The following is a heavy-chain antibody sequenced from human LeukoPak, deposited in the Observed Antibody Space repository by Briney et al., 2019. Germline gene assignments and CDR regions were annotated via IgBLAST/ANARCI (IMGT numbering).Heavy chain of an antibody. D-gene: IGHD4-23*01. Sequence: GGSLRLSCAASGFTFSSHSMNWVRQAPGKGLEWVSSISTSSSYIYYADSVKGRFTISRDNAENSLYLQMNSLRAEDTAVYYCASEGYGGNSDAFDSWGQGTMVTVSS. CDR3: ASEGYGGNSDAFDS. J-gene: IGHJ3*02. V-gene: IGHV3-21*01. CDR2: ISTSSSYI. CDR1: GFTFSSHS.